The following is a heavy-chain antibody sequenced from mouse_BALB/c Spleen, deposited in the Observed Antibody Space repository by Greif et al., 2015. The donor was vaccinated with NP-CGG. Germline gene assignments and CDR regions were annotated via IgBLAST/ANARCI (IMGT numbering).Heavy chain of an antibody. D-gene: IGHD1-2*01. CDR2: IWSGGST. Sequence: QVQLQQSGPGLVQPSQSLSITCTVSGFSLTSYGVHWVRQSPGKGLEWLGVIWSGGSTGYNAAFISRLSISKDNSKSXVFFKMNSLQANDTAIYYCARGATAMYYFDYWGQGTTLTVSS. V-gene: IGHV2-2*02. CDR3: ARGATAMYYFDY. J-gene: IGHJ2*01. CDR1: GFSLTSYG.